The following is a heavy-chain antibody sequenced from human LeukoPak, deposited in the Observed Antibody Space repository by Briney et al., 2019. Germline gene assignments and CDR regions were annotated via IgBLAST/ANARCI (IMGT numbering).Heavy chain of an antibody. Sequence: PSEPLSLTCAVSGYSISSGYYWGWIRQPPGKGLEWIGSIYYSGGTYYNPSLKSRVTISVDTSKNQFSLKLTSVTAADTAGYYWARGTYYYDSAADYWGQGTLVTVSS. J-gene: IGHJ4*01. D-gene: IGHD3-22*01. CDR2: IYYSGGT. CDR3: ARGTYYYDSAADY. V-gene: IGHV4-38-2*01. CDR1: GYSISSGYY.